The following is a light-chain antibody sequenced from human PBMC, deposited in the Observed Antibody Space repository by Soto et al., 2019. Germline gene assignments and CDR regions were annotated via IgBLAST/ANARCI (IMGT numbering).Light chain of an antibody. CDR2: DAF. J-gene: IGKJ2*01. V-gene: IGKV3-11*01. CDR3: QQRGDWPRT. Sequence: EIVLTQSPATLSLSPRERATLTFRASQSVGSNLAWYLQKPGQAPRLLIYDAFNRATGIPDRFSGSGSGTDFTLIISSLEPEDFAVYYCQQRGDWPRTFGQGTKVDIK. CDR1: QSVGSN.